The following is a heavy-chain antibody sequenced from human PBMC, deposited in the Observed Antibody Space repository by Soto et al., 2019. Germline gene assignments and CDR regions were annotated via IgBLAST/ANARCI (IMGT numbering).Heavy chain of an antibody. V-gene: IGHV4-61*01. CDR3: ARAASPYFDLLSGFNP. CDR2: IYYSGTT. CDR1: GGPLSSGSYY. Sequence: SETLSLTCTVSGGPLSSGSYYWSWLRQSPGQGLEWIGYIYYSGTTKYNPSLKSRVSISVDTSKNQFSLRLTSLSAADTAVYCCARAASPYFDLLSGFNPWGQGTLVTVSS. J-gene: IGHJ5*02. D-gene: IGHD3-9*01.